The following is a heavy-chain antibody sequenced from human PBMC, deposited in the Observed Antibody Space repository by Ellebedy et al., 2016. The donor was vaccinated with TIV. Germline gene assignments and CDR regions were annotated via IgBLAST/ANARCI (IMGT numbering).Heavy chain of an antibody. CDR3: ARGSSSWYAPIDY. CDR2: ISSNGGST. J-gene: IGHJ4*02. CDR1: GFTFSSYA. Sequence: GASLKISCAASGFTFSSYAMHWVRQAPGKGLEYVSAISSNGGSTYYADSVKGRFTISRDNSKNTLYLQMGRLRAEDMAVYYCARGSSSWYAPIDYWGQGTLVTVSS. D-gene: IGHD6-13*01. V-gene: IGHV3-64*02.